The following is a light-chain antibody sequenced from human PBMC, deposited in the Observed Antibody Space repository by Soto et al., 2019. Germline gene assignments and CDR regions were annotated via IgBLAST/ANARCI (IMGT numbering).Light chain of an antibody. V-gene: IGKV3-20*01. J-gene: IGKJ5*01. CDR1: QSATSNY. CDR3: QHYVSPPIT. CDR2: GAS. Sequence: EIGFTNTKDTRSLARGERAALSCRASQSATSNYLAWYKQKPGQAPRLLVYGASSRATGISDRFSGSGSGTDFTLTISRLEPEDFAVYYCQHYVSPPITFGQVTRLEI.